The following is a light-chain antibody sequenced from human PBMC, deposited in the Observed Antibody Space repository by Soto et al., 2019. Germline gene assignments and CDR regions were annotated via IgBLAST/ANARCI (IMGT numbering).Light chain of an antibody. J-gene: IGKJ2*01. CDR1: QSVSSNY. V-gene: IGKV3D-20*02. CDR2: DAS. Sequence: EIVLTQSPGTLSLSPGERATLSCRASQSVSSNYLAWYQLKPGQAPRLLIYDASYRVTGIPARFSGSGSGSDFTLTISSLEPEDFAVYYCQQRSSWPYTFGQGTKVDIK. CDR3: QQRSSWPYT.